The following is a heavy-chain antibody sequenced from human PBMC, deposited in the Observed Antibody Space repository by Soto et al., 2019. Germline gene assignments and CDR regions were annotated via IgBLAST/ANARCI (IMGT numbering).Heavy chain of an antibody. CDR3: AHSVVGANKADFYYYYGMDV. D-gene: IGHD1-26*01. V-gene: IGHV1-2*02. J-gene: IGHJ6*02. Sequence: ASVKVSCKASGYTFTGYYMHWVRQAPGQGLEWMGWINPNSGGTNYAQKFQGRVTMTRDTSISTAYMELSRLRSDDTAVYYCAHSVVGANKADFYYYYGMDVWGQGTTVTVSS. CDR2: INPNSGGT. CDR1: GYTFTGYY.